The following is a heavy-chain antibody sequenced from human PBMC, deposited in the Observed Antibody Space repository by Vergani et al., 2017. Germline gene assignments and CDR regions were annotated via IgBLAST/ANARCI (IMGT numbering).Heavy chain of an antibody. CDR2: INTGNGNT. V-gene: IGHV1-3*04. CDR1: GYTFTSYA. J-gene: IGHJ6*04. CDR3: ARASYGDSEVGDV. Sequence: QVQLVQSGAEVKKPGASVKVSCKASGYTFTSYAMHWVRQAPGQRLEWMGWINTGNGNTKYSQKFQGRVTMTRNTSISTAYMELSSLRSEDTAVYYCARASYGDSEVGDVWGKGTTVTVSS. D-gene: IGHD4-17*01.